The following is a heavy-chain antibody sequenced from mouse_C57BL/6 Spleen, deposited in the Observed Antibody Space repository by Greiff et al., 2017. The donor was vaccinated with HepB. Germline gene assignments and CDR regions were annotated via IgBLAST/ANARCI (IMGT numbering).Heavy chain of an antibody. J-gene: IGHJ4*01. D-gene: IGHD4-1*01. Sequence: VQLQQSGAELARPGASVKLSCKASGYTFTSYGISWVKQRTGQGLEWIGEIYPRSGNTYYNEKFKGKATLTADTSSSTAYMELRSLTSEDSAVYFGTKSELTGKRLDYAMDYWGQGTSVTVSS. CDR3: TKSELTGKRLDYAMDY. CDR2: IYPRSGNT. V-gene: IGHV1-81*01. CDR1: GYTFTSYG.